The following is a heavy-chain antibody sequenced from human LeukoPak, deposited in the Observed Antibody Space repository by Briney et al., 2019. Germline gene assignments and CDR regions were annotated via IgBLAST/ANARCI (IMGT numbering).Heavy chain of an antibody. CDR2: IKQDGSEK. Sequence: GGSLRLSCAASGFTFSSYWMSRVRQAPGKGLEWVANIKQDGSEKYYVDSVKGRFTIFRDNAKNSLYLQMNSLRAEDTAVYYCARDGGYSSGSTYFDYWGQGTLVTVSS. CDR3: ARDGGYSSGSTYFDY. V-gene: IGHV3-7*03. J-gene: IGHJ4*02. D-gene: IGHD6-19*01. CDR1: GFTFSSYW.